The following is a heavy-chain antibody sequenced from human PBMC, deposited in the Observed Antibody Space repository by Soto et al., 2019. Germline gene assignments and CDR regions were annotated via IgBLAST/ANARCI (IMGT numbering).Heavy chain of an antibody. J-gene: IGHJ4*02. CDR1: GFTFSGKS. CDR3: AKDRELTIFGVVTLTPLDY. D-gene: IGHD3-3*01. V-gene: IGHV3-30-3*01. CDR2: ISPDGST. Sequence: PGGSLRLSCAASGFTFSGKSMHWVRQAPGKGLEWVALISPDGSTYYADSVKGRFTISRDNSKNTLYLQMNSLRAEDTAVYYCAKDRELTIFGVVTLTPLDYWGQGTLVTVSS.